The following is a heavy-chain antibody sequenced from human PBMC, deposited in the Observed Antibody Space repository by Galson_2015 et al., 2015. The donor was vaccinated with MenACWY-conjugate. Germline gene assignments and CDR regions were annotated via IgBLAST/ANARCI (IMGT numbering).Heavy chain of an antibody. Sequence: SLRLSCAASGFPFSNYAMSWVRQAPGKGLEWVSGISGSGGSTYYADSVKGRFTISGDYSENTLYLQLNSLRAEDTAIYYCARHTGSGWSATCDYWGQAAPVTVTS. CDR2: ISGSGGST. J-gene: IGHJ4*02. CDR3: ARHTGSGWSATCDY. CDR1: GFPFSNYA. D-gene: IGHD6-19*01. V-gene: IGHV3-23*01.